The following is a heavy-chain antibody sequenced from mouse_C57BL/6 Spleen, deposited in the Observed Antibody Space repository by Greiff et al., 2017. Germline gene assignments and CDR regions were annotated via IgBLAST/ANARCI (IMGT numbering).Heavy chain of an antibody. V-gene: IGHV1-26*01. Sequence: VQLQQSGPELVKPGASVKISCKASGYTFTDYYMNWVKQSHGKSLEWIGDINPNNGGTSYNQKFKGKATLTVDKSSSTAYMELRSLTSEDSAVYYCARTGLREAMDYWGQGTSVTVSS. CDR3: ARTGLREAMDY. D-gene: IGHD1-1*01. CDR2: INPNNGGT. J-gene: IGHJ4*01. CDR1: GYTFTDYY.